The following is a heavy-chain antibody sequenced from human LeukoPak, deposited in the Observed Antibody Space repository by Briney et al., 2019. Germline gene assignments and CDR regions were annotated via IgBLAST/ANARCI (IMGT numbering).Heavy chain of an antibody. V-gene: IGHV5-10-1*01. CDR2: IDPSDSYT. Sequence: GESLKISCKGSGYSFTSYRISWVRQMPGKGLEWMGRIDPSDSYTNYSPSFQGHVTISADKSISTAYLQWSSLKASDTAMYYCARHAQFELVLGVGFDPWGQGTLVTVSS. CDR1: GYSFTSYR. CDR3: ARHAQFELVLGVGFDP. J-gene: IGHJ5*02. D-gene: IGHD3/OR15-3a*01.